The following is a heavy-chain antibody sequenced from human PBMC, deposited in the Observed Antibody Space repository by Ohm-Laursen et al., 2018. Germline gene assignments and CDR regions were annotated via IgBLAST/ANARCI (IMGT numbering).Heavy chain of an antibody. CDR3: AKDLGSGWVYYFDY. D-gene: IGHD6-19*01. Sequence: SLRLSCAASGFTFNKFAMNWVRQAPGKGLDWVSTIGTRGVNTYYADSVKGRFTISRDNSKNTLYLQMNSLRAEDTAVYYCAKDLGSGWVYYFDYWGQGTLVTVSS. V-gene: IGHV3-23*01. CDR2: IGTRGVNT. J-gene: IGHJ4*02. CDR1: GFTFNKFA.